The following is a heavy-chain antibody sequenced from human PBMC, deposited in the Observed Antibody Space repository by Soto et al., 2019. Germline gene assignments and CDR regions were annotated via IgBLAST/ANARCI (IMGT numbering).Heavy chain of an antibody. CDR3: AYLPCSGGSCYWFSFSGMDV. D-gene: IGHD2-15*01. V-gene: IGHV2-5*02. CDR2: IYWDDDK. J-gene: IGHJ6*02. CDR1: GFSLSTSGVG. Sequence: QITLKESGPTLVKPTQTLTLTCTFSGFSLSTSGVGVAWIRQPPGKALEWLALIYWDDDKRYRPSLESRLTNSKYTSKHRVVLNMTNMDSVDTATYYCAYLPCSGGSCYWFSFSGMDVWGQGTTVTVSS.